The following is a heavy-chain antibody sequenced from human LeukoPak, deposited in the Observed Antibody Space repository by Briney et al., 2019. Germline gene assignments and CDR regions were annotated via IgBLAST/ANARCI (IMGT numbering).Heavy chain of an antibody. J-gene: IGHJ6*02. CDR3: ARILVVPAANYYYSYGMDV. Sequence: GGSLRLSCAASGFTFSDYNMNWVRQAPGKGLEWVSSISSRATYIYYADSGKGRFTISRDNAKTSLSLQMNSLRAEDTAVYYCARILVVPAANYYYSYGMDVWGQGTTVTVSS. V-gene: IGHV3-21*06. CDR1: GFTFSDYN. CDR2: ISSRATYI. D-gene: IGHD2-2*01.